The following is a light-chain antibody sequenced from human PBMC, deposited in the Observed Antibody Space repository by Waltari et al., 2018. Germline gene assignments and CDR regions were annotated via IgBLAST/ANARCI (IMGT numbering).Light chain of an antibody. J-gene: IGLJ2*01. CDR2: SAS. CDR3: QVWDSSSDHRVV. V-gene: IGLV3-21*04. CDR1: KIGSNC. Sequence: SYVLTQPPSVSVAPGKTARITCGGNKIGSNCLHWYQQTPGQAPLLVLYSASDRPSGTPGRFTGSNSGITATLTISRGEAGDEADYYCQVWDSSSDHRVVFGGGTKRTVL.